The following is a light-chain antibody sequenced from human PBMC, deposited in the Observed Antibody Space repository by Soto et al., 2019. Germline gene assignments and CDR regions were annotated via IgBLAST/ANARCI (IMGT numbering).Light chain of an antibody. Sequence: EVVLTQSPSTLCFSPLERCTLSCRASQSVTTFLAWYQQKPGQAPRLLISHASHRATGIPARFSGSGSGTDFNLTISGLEPEDFAVYFCQQRSYWPLTFGGGTKVDIK. CDR3: QQRSYWPLT. V-gene: IGKV3-11*01. CDR2: HAS. J-gene: IGKJ4*01. CDR1: QSVTTF.